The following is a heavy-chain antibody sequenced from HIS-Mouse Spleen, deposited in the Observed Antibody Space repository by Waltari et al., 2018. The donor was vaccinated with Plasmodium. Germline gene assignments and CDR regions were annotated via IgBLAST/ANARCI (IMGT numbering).Heavy chain of an antibody. CDR3: ARRYCDL. Sequence: QVQLVQSGAEVKKPGTSVKVSCKASGYTFTSYDINWVRQATVQGLGWMGWMNPMSGNTVYAQKFQGRVTITMNTSISTAYMELSSLRSEDTAVYYCARRYCDLWGRGTLVTVSS. J-gene: IGHJ2*01. CDR2: MNPMSGNT. V-gene: IGHV1-8*01. CDR1: GYTFTSYD.